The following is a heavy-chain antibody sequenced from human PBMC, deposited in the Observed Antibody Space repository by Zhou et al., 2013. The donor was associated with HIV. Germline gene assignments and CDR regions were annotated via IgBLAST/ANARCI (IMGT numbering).Heavy chain of an antibody. CDR2: INTNSGDT. D-gene: IGHD1-26*01. V-gene: IGHV1-2*02. Sequence: QVQLVQSGAEVKKPGASVKVSCKASGYTFTGYYILWVRQAPGQGLEWMGWINTNSGDTNNAQKFQGRVTMTRDTSISTAYMELSRLTYDDTAVYYCARWVGASCWFDPGAREPWVTVSS. CDR3: ARWVGASCWFDP. CDR1: GYTFTGYY. J-gene: IGHJ5*02.